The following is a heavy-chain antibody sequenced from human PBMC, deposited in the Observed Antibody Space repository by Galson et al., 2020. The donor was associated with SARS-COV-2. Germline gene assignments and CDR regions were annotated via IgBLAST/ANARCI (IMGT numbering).Heavy chain of an antibody. V-gene: IGHV4-39*02. J-gene: IGHJ6*02. CDR3: AKDIYPGSSSWFEYYYGMDV. Sequence: SETLSLTCTVSGGSISSSSYYWGWIRQPPGKGLEWIGSIYYSGSTYYNPSLKSRVTISVDTSKNQFSLKLSSVTAADTAVYYCAKDIYPGSSSWFEYYYGMDVWGQGTTVTVSS. D-gene: IGHD6-13*01. CDR2: IYYSGST. CDR1: GGSISSSSYY.